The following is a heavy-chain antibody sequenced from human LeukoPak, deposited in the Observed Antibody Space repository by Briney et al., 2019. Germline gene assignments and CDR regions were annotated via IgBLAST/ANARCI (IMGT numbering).Heavy chain of an antibody. J-gene: IGHJ4*02. CDR1: GFAFSNYA. D-gene: IGHD4-17*01. Sequence: AGGSLRLSCAASGFAFSNYAMSWVRQAPGKALEWVSIIYSDGKTLYTKSVKGRFTFSRDKSKNTFYLQMNSLRAEDTAVYFCTYGDYPLTYWGQGTLVTVSS. CDR2: IYSDGKT. V-gene: IGHV3-66*01. CDR3: TYGDYPLTY.